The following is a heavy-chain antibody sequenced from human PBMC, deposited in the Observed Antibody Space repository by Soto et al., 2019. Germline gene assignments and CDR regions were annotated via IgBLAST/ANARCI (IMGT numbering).Heavy chain of an antibody. V-gene: IGHV3-23*01. CDR1: TFGSRA. J-gene: IGHJ4*02. CDR3: ARGSTDSYPGSRIFDF. D-gene: IGHD3-10*01. Sequence: TFGSRAMSWVRQAPGEGLEWVSTITDTGGDTKYSDSVRGRFTMSRDNSKKTLYLQMNNLRVEDSALYYCARGSTDSYPGSRIFDFWGRGTLVTVSS. CDR2: ITDTGGDT.